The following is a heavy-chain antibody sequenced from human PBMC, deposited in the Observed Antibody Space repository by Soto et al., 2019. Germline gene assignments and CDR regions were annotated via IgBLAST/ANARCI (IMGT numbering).Heavy chain of an antibody. CDR3: AKESGAYCSGGSCFGGFDY. CDR1: GFTFISYA. V-gene: IGHV3-23*01. D-gene: IGHD2-15*01. CDR2: ISGSGGST. Sequence: GGSLRLSCAASGFTFISYAMNWVRQAPGKGLEWVSGISGSGGSTHYADSVKGRFTISRDNSKNTLYLKMNSLRAEDTAVYYCAKESGAYCSGGSCFGGFDYWGQGTLVTVSS. J-gene: IGHJ4*02.